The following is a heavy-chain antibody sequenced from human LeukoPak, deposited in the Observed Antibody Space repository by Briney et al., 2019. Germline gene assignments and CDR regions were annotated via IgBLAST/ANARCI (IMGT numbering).Heavy chain of an antibody. J-gene: IGHJ4*02. CDR2: IYPGDSDT. Sequence: GESLKISCKGSGYRFTSYWIGWVRRMPGKGLECMGIIYPGDSDTRYSPSFQGQVTISADKSITTAYLQWSSLKASDTAMYYCVRMTTVTTSDYWGQGTLVTVSS. CDR3: VRMTTVTTSDY. D-gene: IGHD4-17*01. CDR1: GYRFTSYW. V-gene: IGHV5-51*01.